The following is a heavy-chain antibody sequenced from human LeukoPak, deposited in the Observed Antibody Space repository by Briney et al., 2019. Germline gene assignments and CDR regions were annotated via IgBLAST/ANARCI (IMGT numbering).Heavy chain of an antibody. CDR3: ARPALIAVAGNDAFDI. V-gene: IGHV4-34*01. J-gene: IGHJ3*02. CDR1: GGSFSGYY. Sequence: PSETLSLTCAVYGGSFSGYYWSWIRQPPGKGLEWIGEINHSGSTNYNPSLKSRVTISVDTSKNQFSLKLSSVTAADTAVYYCARPALIAVAGNDAFDIWGQGTMVTVSS. CDR2: INHSGST. D-gene: IGHD6-19*01.